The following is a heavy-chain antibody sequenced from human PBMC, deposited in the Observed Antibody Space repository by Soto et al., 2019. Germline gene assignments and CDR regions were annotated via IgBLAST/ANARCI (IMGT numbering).Heavy chain of an antibody. CDR2: IKPNGGTT. CDR3: ARGTDXSGYLFYLEF. CDR1: GYIFTYYY. J-gene: IGHJ4*02. Sequence: ASVKICCPASGYIFTYYYIHWGRRGPGPVLACMGIIKPNGGTTSYALNCQGRVTMTRDAXTSTFYMELTSLTSEDTAIYYCARGTDXSGYLFYLEFCXXGTXVTV. D-gene: IGHD3-9*01. V-gene: IGHV1-46*01.